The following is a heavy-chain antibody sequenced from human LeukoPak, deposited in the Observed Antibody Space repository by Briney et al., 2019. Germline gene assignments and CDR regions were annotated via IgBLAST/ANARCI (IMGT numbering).Heavy chain of an antibody. CDR1: GFTFSSSA. Sequence: GGSLRLSCAASGFTFSSSAMSWVRQVPGKGLEWVSAVSGSGGSTYYADSVKGRFTISRDNSKNTLYLQMNSLRAEDTAVYYCAKEGTGDPRDFDYWGQGTLVTVSS. CDR2: VSGSGGST. CDR3: AKEGTGDPRDFDY. J-gene: IGHJ4*02. D-gene: IGHD7-27*01. V-gene: IGHV3-23*01.